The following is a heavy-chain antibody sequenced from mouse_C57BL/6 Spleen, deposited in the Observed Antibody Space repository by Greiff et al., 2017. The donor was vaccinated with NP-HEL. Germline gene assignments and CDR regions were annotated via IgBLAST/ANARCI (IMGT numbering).Heavy chain of an antibody. CDR2: IDPSDSYT. Sequence: QVQLQQSGAELVMPGASVKLSCKASGYTFTSYWMHWVKQRPGQGLEWIGEIDPSDSYTNYNQKFKGKSTLTVDKSSSTAYMQLSSLTSEDSAVYYCARVEDLDGNCFAYWGQGTLVTVSA. D-gene: IGHD2-1*01. CDR3: ARVEDLDGNCFAY. CDR1: GYTFTSYW. J-gene: IGHJ3*01. V-gene: IGHV1-69*01.